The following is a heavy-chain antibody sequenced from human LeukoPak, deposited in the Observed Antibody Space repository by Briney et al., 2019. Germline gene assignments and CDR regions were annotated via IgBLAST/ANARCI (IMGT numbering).Heavy chain of an antibody. CDR1: GFTFYTYA. D-gene: IGHD4-4*01. CDR2: IIGSGGNT. Sequence: TGGSLRLSCAASGFTFYTYAMTWVRQAPGKGLEWVSTIIGSGGNTFYADSVKGRFTISRDNSKNTLSLRLTSLRAEDTGIYFCARDGGHPLTSYYRAYWGQGTLVTVSS. V-gene: IGHV3-23*01. CDR3: ARDGGHPLTSYYRAY. J-gene: IGHJ4*02.